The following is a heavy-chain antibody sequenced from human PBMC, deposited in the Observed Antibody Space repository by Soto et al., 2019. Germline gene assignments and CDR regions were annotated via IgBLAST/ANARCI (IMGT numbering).Heavy chain of an antibody. V-gene: IGHV4-4*07. J-gene: IGHJ5*02. CDR1: GGSISSYY. CDR3: ARDDKAAAGPWWWFDP. CDR2: IYTSGST. D-gene: IGHD6-13*01. Sequence: PSETLSLTCTVSGGSISSYYWSWIRQPAGKGLEWIGRIYTSGSTNYNPSLKSRVTMSVDTSKNQFSLKLSSVTAADTAVYYCARDDKAAAGPWWWFDPWGQGTLVTVAS.